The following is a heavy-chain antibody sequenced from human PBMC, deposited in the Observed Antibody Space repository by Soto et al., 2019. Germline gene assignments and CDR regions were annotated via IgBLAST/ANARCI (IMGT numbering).Heavy chain of an antibody. Sequence: GESLKISCKGSGYSFTSYWIGWVRQMPGKGLEWMGIIYPGDSDTRYSPSFQGQVTISADKSISTAYLQWSSLNASDTAMYYCAIQTYDILTGYLYYFDYWGQGTLVTVSS. V-gene: IGHV5-51*01. CDR1: GYSFTSYW. CDR3: AIQTYDILTGYLYYFDY. D-gene: IGHD3-9*01. J-gene: IGHJ4*02. CDR2: IYPGDSDT.